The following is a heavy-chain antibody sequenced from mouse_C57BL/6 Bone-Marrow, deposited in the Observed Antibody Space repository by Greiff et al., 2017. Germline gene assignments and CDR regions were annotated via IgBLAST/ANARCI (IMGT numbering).Heavy chain of an antibody. J-gene: IGHJ4*01. V-gene: IGHV1-64*01. CDR2: IHPNSGST. CDR3: ARAGTNYAIDY. D-gene: IGHD3-3*01. Sequence: VQLQQPGAELVKPGASVKLSCKASGYTFTSYWMHWVKQRPGQGLEWIGMIHPNSGSTNYNEKFKSKATLTVDKSSSTAYMQISSLTSEDSAVYYCARAGTNYAIDYWGQGTSVTVSS. CDR1: GYTFTSYW.